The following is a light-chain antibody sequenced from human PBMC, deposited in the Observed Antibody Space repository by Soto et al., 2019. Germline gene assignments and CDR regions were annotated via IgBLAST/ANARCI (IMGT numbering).Light chain of an antibody. CDR2: DAT. Sequence: EIVLTQSPATLSLSPGERATLSCRASQSVSSDLVWYQQKPGQAPRLLIYDATNRATGIPARFSGSGSGTDFTITISSLETEDFAVYYWQQRSNWPRTFGHGTRLEMK. V-gene: IGKV3-11*01. CDR1: QSVSSD. CDR3: QQRSNWPRT. J-gene: IGKJ5*01.